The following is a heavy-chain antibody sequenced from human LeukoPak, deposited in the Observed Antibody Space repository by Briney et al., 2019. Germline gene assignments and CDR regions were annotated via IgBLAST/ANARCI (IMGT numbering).Heavy chain of an antibody. J-gene: IGHJ3*02. CDR1: GGSFSGYY. Sequence: SETLSLTCAVYGGSFSGYYWSWIRQPPGKGLEWIGEINHSGSTNYNPSLKSRVTISVDTSKNQFSLKLSSVTAADTAVYYCARDSAAAGDDAFDIWGQGTMVTVSS. CDR3: ARDSAAAGDDAFDI. CDR2: INHSGST. D-gene: IGHD6-13*01. V-gene: IGHV4-34*01.